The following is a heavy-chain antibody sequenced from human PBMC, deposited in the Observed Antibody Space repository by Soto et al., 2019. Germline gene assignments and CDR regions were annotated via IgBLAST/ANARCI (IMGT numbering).Heavy chain of an antibody. D-gene: IGHD3-10*01. J-gene: IGHJ5*02. CDR1: GYTLTELS. V-gene: IGHV1-24*01. CDR3: ATAVWFGELSRYNWFAP. Sequence: QVQLVQSGAEVKKPGASVKVSCKVSGYTLTELSMHWVRQAPGKGLEWMGGFDPEDGEPIYAQKFQGRVTMTEDTSTDTAYMELCSLRSEDTAVYYGATAVWFGELSRYNWFAPWCQGTLVTVSS. CDR2: FDPEDGEP.